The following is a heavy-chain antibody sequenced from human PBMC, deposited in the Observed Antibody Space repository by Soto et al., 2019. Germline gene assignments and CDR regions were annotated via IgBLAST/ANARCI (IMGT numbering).Heavy chain of an antibody. V-gene: IGHV1-2*02. Sequence: ASVKVSFKASGYTFTGYYMHWVRQAPGQGLEWMGWINPNSGGTNYAQKFQGRVTMTRDTSISTAYMELSRLRSDDTAVYYCAREGGIVVVPAAIQYNWFDPWGQGTLVTVSS. CDR1: GYTFTGYY. J-gene: IGHJ5*02. CDR3: AREGGIVVVPAAIQYNWFDP. CDR2: INPNSGGT. D-gene: IGHD2-2*01.